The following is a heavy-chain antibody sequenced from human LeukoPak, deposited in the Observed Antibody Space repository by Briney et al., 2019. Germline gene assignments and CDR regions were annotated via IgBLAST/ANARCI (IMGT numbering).Heavy chain of an antibody. D-gene: IGHD3-10*01. Sequence: SETLSLTYTVSGGSISSYYWSWIRQPPGKGLEWIGYIYYSGSTNYNPSLKSRVTISVDTSKNQFSLKLSSVTAADTAVYYCARDPNYYGSGSYHAFDIWGQGTMVTVSS. CDR1: GGSISSYY. V-gene: IGHV4-59*01. CDR2: IYYSGST. J-gene: IGHJ3*02. CDR3: ARDPNYYGSGSYHAFDI.